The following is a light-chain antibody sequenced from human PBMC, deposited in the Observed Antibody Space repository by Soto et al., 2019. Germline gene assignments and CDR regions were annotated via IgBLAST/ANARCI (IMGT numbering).Light chain of an antibody. CDR1: QSVSSY. CDR2: DAS. J-gene: IGKJ2*01. V-gene: IGKV3-11*01. Sequence: EIVLTQSPATLSLSPGERATLSCRASQSVSSYLAWYQQKPGQAPRPLIYDASNRATGIPARFSGSGYGTDFTLTISSLEPEDFGVYYCQQRSNWPMYTFGQGTKLEIK. CDR3: QQRSNWPMYT.